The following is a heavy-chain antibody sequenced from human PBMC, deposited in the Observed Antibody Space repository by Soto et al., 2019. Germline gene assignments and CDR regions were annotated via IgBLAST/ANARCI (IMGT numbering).Heavy chain of an antibody. CDR2: ISYDGSNK. V-gene: IGHV3-30-3*01. Sequence: AGGSLRLSCAASGFTFSSYAMHWVRQAPGKGLEWVAVISYDGSNKYYADSVKGRFTISRDNSKNTLYLQMNSLRAEDTAVYYCARGYCSSTSCPRMDVWGQGTTVTVSS. CDR3: ARGYCSSTSCPRMDV. J-gene: IGHJ6*02. CDR1: GFTFSSYA. D-gene: IGHD2-2*01.